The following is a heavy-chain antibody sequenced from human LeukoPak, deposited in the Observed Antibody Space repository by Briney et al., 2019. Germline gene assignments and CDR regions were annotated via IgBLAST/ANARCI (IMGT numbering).Heavy chain of an antibody. CDR2: IYHSGST. CDR3: ARTTPKSYDGGDNWFDP. V-gene: IGHV4-4*02. J-gene: IGHJ5*02. CDR1: GGSISSSNW. D-gene: IGHD2-15*01. Sequence: PSGTLSLTCAVSGGSISSSNWWSWVRQPPGKGLEWIGEIYHSGSTNYNPSLKSRVTISVDKSKNQFSLKLSSVTAADTAVYYCARTTPKSYDGGDNWFDPWGQGTLVTVSS.